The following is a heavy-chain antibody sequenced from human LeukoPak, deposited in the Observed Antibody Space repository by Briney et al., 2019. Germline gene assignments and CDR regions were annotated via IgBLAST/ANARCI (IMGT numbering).Heavy chain of an antibody. CDR3: AVYSNLDPFDY. D-gene: IGHD4-11*01. Sequence: ASVKVSCKASGGTFSSYTISWVRQAPGQGLAWMGRIIPILGIANYAQKFQGRVTITADKSTSTAYMELSSLRSEDTAVYYCAVYSNLDPFDYWGQGTLVTVSS. J-gene: IGHJ4*02. CDR2: IIPILGIA. CDR1: GGTFSSYT. V-gene: IGHV1-69*02.